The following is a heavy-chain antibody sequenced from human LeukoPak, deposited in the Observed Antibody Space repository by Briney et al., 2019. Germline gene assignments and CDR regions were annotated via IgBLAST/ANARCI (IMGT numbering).Heavy chain of an antibody. CDR1: GGSFSGYY. Sequence: PSETLSLTCAVYGGSFSGYYWSWIRQPPGKGLEWIGEINHSGSTNYNPSLKSRVTISVDTSENQFSLKLSSVTAADTAVYYCARSTIFGVAHLGFDPWGQGTLATVSS. J-gene: IGHJ5*02. D-gene: IGHD3-3*01. V-gene: IGHV4-34*01. CDR2: INHSGST. CDR3: ARSTIFGVAHLGFDP.